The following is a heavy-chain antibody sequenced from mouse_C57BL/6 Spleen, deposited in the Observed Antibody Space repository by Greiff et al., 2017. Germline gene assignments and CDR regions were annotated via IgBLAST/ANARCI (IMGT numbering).Heavy chain of an antibody. CDR2: IHPNSGST. Sequence: VQLQQPGAELVKPGASVKLSCKASGYTFTSSWMHWVKQRPGQGLEWIGMIHPNSGSTNYNEKFKSKATLTVDKSSSTAYMQLSSLTSEDSAVYYCAKNYGSSYARDYWGQGTSVTVSS. CDR3: AKNYGSSYARDY. D-gene: IGHD1-1*01. V-gene: IGHV1-64*01. CDR1: GYTFTSSW. J-gene: IGHJ4*01.